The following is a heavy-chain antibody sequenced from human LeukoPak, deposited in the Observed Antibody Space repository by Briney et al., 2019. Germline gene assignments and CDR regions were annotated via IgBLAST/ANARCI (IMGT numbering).Heavy chain of an antibody. CDR3: TTGTWIQLWLADY. CDR1: GFTFNNAW. CDR2: VKSKTDGGTT. D-gene: IGHD5-18*01. Sequence: GGSLRLSCAASGFTFNNAWMSWVRQAPGKGLEWVGHVKSKTDGGTTGYATPVKGRFSISRDDSKNTLFLQMNSLKTEDTAVYYCTTGTWIQLWLADYWGQGTLVTVSS. V-gene: IGHV3-15*01. J-gene: IGHJ4*02.